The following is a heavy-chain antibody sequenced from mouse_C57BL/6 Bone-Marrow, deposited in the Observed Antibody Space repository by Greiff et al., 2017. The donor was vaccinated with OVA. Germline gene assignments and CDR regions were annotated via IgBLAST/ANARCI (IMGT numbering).Heavy chain of an antibody. CDR3: ARDGLHFAY. J-gene: IGHJ2*01. CDR1: GFTFSSYA. CDR2: ISDGGSYT. V-gene: IGHV5-4*01. Sequence: EVKLVESGGGLVKPGGSLKLSCAASGFTFSSYAMSWVRQTPEKRLEWVATISDGGSYTYYPDNVKGRFPISRDNAKNNLYLQMSHLKSEDTAMDYCARDGLHFAYWGQGTTLTVSS.